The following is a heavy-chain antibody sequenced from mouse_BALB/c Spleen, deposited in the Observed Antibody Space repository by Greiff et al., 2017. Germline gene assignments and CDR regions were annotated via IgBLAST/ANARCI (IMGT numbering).Heavy chain of an antibody. V-gene: IGHV3-2*02. Sequence: VQLQQSGPGLVKPSQSLSLTCTVTGYSITSDYAWNWIRQFPGNKLEWMCYISYSGSTSYNPSLKSRISITRDTSKNQFFLQLNAVTTEDTATYYCARLTGRAMDYWGQGTSVTVSS. D-gene: IGHD4-1*01. CDR1: GYSITSDYA. CDR3: ARLTGRAMDY. J-gene: IGHJ4*01. CDR2: ISYSGST.